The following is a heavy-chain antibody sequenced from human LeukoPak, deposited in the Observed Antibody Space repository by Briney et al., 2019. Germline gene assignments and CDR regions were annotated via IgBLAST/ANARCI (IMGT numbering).Heavy chain of an antibody. D-gene: IGHD3-9*01. CDR2: IYYSGST. V-gene: IGHV4-61*01. CDR1: GGSVSSGSYY. Sequence: SETLSLTCTVSGGSVSSGSYYWSWIRQPPEKGLEWIGYIYYSGSTNYNPSLKSRVTISVDTSKNQFSLKLSSVTAADTAVYYCARDEYYDILTGQGYYYYGMDVWGQGTLVTVSS. J-gene: IGHJ6*02. CDR3: ARDEYYDILTGQGYYYYGMDV.